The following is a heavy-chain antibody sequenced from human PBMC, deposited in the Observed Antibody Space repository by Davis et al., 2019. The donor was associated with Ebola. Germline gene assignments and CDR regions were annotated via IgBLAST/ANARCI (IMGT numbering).Heavy chain of an antibody. CDR1: GYSFTSYW. D-gene: IGHD2-8*02. Sequence: GESLKISCKGSGYSFTSYWIGWVRQMPGKGLEWMGIIYPGDSDTRYSPSFQGQVTISADKSISTAYLQWSSLKASDTAMYYCARMVLVVYAPDDAFDIWGQGTMVTVSS. CDR2: IYPGDSDT. J-gene: IGHJ3*02. CDR3: ARMVLVVYAPDDAFDI. V-gene: IGHV5-51*01.